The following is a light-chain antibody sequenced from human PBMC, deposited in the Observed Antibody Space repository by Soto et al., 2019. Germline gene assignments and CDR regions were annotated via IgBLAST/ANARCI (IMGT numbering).Light chain of an antibody. CDR1: ITDIGGYNY. J-gene: IGLJ2*01. Sequence: QSALTQPASVSGSPGQSITISCTGTITDIGGYNYVSWYQQHPGKAPKLIIFEVSDRPSWVSNRFSGSKSRNTASLTISGLQAEHEADYYCTSYTSTGALELFGGGAKLAV. CDR3: TSYTSTGALEL. CDR2: EVS. V-gene: IGLV2-14*01.